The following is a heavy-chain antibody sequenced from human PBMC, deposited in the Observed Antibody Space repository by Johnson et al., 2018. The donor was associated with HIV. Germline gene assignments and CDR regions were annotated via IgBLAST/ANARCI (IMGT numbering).Heavy chain of an antibody. CDR3: GRGGTFGSSWGNDGLDM. J-gene: IGHJ3*02. D-gene: IGHD6-13*01. CDR2: ISYDGSNK. CDR1: GFTFSSYG. Sequence: QVQLVESGGGVVQPGRSLRLSCAASGFTFSSYGMHWVRQAPGKGLEWVAVISYDGSNKYYADSVKGRFTISRDNSKNTLYLQMNGLRAEDTAVYYCGRGGTFGSSWGNDGLDMWGQGTMVTVSS. V-gene: IGHV3-30*03.